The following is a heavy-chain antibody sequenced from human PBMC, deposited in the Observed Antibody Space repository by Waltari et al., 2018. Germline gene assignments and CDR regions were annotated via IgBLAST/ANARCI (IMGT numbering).Heavy chain of an antibody. J-gene: IGHJ4*02. CDR1: GFTFSSAA. CDR2: ISHEGNNK. Sequence: QVQLVESGGGVVQPGTSLRLSCAASGFTFSSAAMHWVRHAPGKGPEWVAIISHEGNNKDYADSVKGRFTISRDNSMDTLYLQMNSLRAEDTAVYFCARTAECSDIDCYRHFDYWGQGTLVTVSS. V-gene: IGHV3-30*01. CDR3: ARTAECSDIDCYRHFDY. D-gene: IGHD2-21*02.